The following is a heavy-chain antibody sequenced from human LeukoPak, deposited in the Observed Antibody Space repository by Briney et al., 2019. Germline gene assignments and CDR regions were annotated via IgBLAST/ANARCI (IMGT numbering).Heavy chain of an antibody. D-gene: IGHD3-22*01. V-gene: IGHV4-61*02. CDR3: ARAVAQYYYDSSGYYYGVPQYYFDY. CDR2: IYTSGST. J-gene: IGHJ4*02. CDR1: GGSISSGSYY. Sequence: SETLSLPCTVSGGSISSGSYYWSWIRQPAGKGLEWIGRIYTSGSTNYNPSLKSRVTISVDTSKNQFSLKLSSVTAADTAVYYCARAVAQYYYDSSGYYYGVPQYYFDYWGQGTLVTVSS.